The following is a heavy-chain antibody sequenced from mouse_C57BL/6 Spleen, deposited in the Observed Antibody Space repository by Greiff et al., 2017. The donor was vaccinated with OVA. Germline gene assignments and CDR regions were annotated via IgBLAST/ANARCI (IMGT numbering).Heavy chain of an antibody. CDR3: ARRDGYARGSYAMDY. Sequence: VMLVESGPGLVAPSQSLSITCTVSGFSLTSYAISWVRQPPGKGLEWLGVIWTGGGTNYNSAPKYRLSISKDNSKSQVFLKMNSLQTDDTSRYYCARRDGYARGSYAMDYWGQGTSVTVSS. J-gene: IGHJ4*01. CDR2: IWTGGGT. CDR1: GFSLTSYA. D-gene: IGHD2-2*01. V-gene: IGHV2-9-1*01.